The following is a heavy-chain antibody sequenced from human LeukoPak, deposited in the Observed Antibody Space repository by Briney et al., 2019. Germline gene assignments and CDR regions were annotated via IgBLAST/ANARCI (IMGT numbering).Heavy chain of an antibody. CDR1: GFTFSSYA. V-gene: IGHV3-23*01. D-gene: IGHD4-17*01. CDR3: AKGSDYGIDY. J-gene: IGHJ4*02. CDR2: ISGSGGST. Sequence: GGSLRLSCAASGFTFSSYAMSWVRQAPGKGLEWVSAISGSGGSTYYADSVKGRFTISRDNSKNSLYLQMNSLRTEDTALYYCAKGSDYGIDYWGQGTLVTVSS.